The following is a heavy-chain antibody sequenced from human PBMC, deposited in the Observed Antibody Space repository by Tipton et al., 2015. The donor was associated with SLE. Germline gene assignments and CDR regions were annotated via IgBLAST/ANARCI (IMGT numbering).Heavy chain of an antibody. V-gene: IGHV3-48*01. D-gene: IGHD6-13*01. Sequence: LRLSCAASGFTFSSYSMNWVRQAPGKGLEWVSYISSSSSTIYYADSVKGRFTISRDNAKNSLYLQMNSLRAEDTAVYYCAKDPRGSSWEVGYWGQGTLVTVSS. CDR1: GFTFSSYS. CDR2: ISSSSSTI. CDR3: AKDPRGSSWEVGY. J-gene: IGHJ4*02.